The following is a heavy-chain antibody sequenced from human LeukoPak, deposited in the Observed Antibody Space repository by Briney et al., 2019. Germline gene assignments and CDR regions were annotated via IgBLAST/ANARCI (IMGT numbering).Heavy chain of an antibody. CDR3: ASLRSGPRYGMDV. CDR2: IWYDGSNK. V-gene: IGHV3-33*01. CDR1: GFSFSSYG. Sequence: GGSLRLSCEASGFSFSSYGMHWVRQAPGKGLEWVAVIWYDGSNKYYADSVKGRFTVSRDNSKNTLYLQMNSLRDEDTAVYYCASLRSGPRYGMDVWGQGTTVTVSS. J-gene: IGHJ6*02. D-gene: IGHD3-3*01.